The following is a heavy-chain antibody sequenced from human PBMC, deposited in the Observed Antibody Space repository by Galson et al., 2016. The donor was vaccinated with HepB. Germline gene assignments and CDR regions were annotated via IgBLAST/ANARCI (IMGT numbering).Heavy chain of an antibody. J-gene: IGHJ5*01. CDR2: MNSDGYST. CDR1: GFSFSSYY. D-gene: IGHD6-13*01. Sequence: SLRLSCAASGFSFSSYYMHWVRQAPGKGLVWVSHMNSDGYSTIYADSVKGRFTISRDNAKNTLYLQMSGLRVEDSALYYCASEGPLALIDSWGHGTLVIVSS. V-gene: IGHV3-74*01. CDR3: ASEGPLALIDS.